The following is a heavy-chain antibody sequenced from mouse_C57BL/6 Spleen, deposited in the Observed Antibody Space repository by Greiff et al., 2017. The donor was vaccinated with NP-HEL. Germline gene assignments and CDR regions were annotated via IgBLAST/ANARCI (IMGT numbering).Heavy chain of an antibody. Sequence: VQLQQPGAELVKPGASVKMSCKASGYTFTSYWITWVKQRPGQGLEWIGDIYPGSGSTNYNEKFKSKATLTVDTSSSTAYMQLSSLTSEDSAVYYCAGLYDGYSHWYFDVWGTGTTVTVSS. CDR2: IYPGSGST. V-gene: IGHV1-55*01. D-gene: IGHD2-3*01. CDR1: GYTFTSYW. CDR3: AGLYDGYSHWYFDV. J-gene: IGHJ1*03.